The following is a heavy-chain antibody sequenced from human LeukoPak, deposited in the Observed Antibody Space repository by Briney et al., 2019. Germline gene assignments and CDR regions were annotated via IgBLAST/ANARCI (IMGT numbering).Heavy chain of an antibody. CDR3: ASWLFYPSGDWFDP. D-gene: IGHD2/OR15-2a*01. CDR1: GGSFSGYY. V-gene: IGHV4-39*01. Sequence: PSETLSLTCAVYGGSFSGYYWGWIRQPPGKGLEWIGSIYYSGSTYYNPSLKSRVTISVDTSKNQFSLKLSSVTAADTAVYYCASWLFYPSGDWFDPWGQGTLVTVSS. CDR2: IYYSGST. J-gene: IGHJ5*02.